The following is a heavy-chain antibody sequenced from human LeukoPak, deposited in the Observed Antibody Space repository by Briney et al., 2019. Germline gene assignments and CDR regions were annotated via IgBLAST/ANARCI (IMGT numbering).Heavy chain of an antibody. J-gene: IGHJ6*02. D-gene: IGHD2-2*01. CDR1: GFTFSSYG. CDR3: AKWKGSTSSLNGMDV. Sequence: GGSLRLSCAASGFTFSSYGMHWVRQAPGKGLEWVAVIWYDGSNKYYADSVKGRFTISRDNSKNTLYLQMNSLRAEDTAVYYCAKWKGSTSSLNGMDVWGQGTTVTVSS. V-gene: IGHV3-33*06. CDR2: IWYDGSNK.